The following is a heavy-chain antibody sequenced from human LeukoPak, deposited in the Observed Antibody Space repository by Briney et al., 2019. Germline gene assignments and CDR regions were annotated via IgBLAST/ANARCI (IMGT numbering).Heavy chain of an antibody. Sequence: SETLSLTCTVSGVAISSYYWSWIRQPAGKGLEWIGRIHTSGSTNYNPSLKSRVTMSVDTSKNQFSLKLSSVTAADTAVYYCARDKYYYDSSGRGLDYWGQGTLATVSS. CDR1: GVAISSYY. V-gene: IGHV4-4*07. CDR3: ARDKYYYDSSGRGLDY. D-gene: IGHD3-22*01. CDR2: IHTSGST. J-gene: IGHJ4*02.